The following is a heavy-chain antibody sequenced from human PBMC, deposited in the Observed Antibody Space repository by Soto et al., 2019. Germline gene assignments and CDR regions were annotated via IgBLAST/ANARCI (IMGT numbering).Heavy chain of an antibody. CDR1: GGSISSSSYY. Sequence: SETLSLTCTVSGGSISSSSYYWGWIRQPPGKGLEWIGSIYYSGSTYYNPSLKSRVTISVDTSKNQFSLKLSSVTAADTAVYYCARDPAAGIYWYFDLWGRGTLVTVSS. CDR2: IYYSGST. V-gene: IGHV4-39*07. J-gene: IGHJ2*01. CDR3: ARDPAAGIYWYFDL. D-gene: IGHD6-13*01.